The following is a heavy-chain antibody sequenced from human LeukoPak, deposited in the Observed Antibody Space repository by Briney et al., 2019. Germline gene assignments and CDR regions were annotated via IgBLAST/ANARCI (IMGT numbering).Heavy chain of an antibody. J-gene: IGHJ3*02. Sequence: SETLSLTCTVSGRSISSYYWSWIRQPPGKGLEWIGYIYYSGSTNYNPSLKSRVTISVDTSKNQFSLKLSPVTAADTAVYYCARSIYDFWSGYYHDAFDIWGQGTMVTVSS. CDR3: ARSIYDFWSGYYHDAFDI. V-gene: IGHV4-59*01. CDR1: GRSISSYY. D-gene: IGHD3-3*01. CDR2: IYYSGST.